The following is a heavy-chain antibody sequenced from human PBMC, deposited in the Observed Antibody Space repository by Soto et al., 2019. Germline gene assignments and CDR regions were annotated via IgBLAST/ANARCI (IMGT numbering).Heavy chain of an antibody. J-gene: IGHJ4*02. CDR1: GGTISSGGYY. Sequence: PSETLSLTCTVSGGTISSGGYYWSWIRQHPGKGLEWIGYIYYSGSTYYNPSLKSRVTISVDTSKNQFSLKLSSVTAADTAVYYCASDKITSEFDSLGQENLLTVSS. V-gene: IGHV4-31*03. CDR3: ASDKITSEFDS. CDR2: IYYSGST. D-gene: IGHD3-10*01.